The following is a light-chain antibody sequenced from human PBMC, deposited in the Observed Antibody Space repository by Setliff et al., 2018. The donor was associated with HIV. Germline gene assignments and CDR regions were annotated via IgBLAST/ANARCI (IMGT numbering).Light chain of an antibody. CDR1: SSDVGSYNL. V-gene: IGLV2-23*01. J-gene: IGLJ2*01. Sequence: QSALTQPASVSGSPGQSITISCTGTSSDVGSYNLVSWYQQYSGKAPQLMIFEDNKRPSGVSNRFSGSKSGNTASLTISGLQAEDEADYYCCADAGGSISIFGGGTKVTVL. CDR3: CADAGGSISI. CDR2: EDN.